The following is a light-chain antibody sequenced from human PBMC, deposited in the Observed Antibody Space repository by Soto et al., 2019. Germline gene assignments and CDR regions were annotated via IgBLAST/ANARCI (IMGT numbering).Light chain of an antibody. CDR2: NNS. CDR3: AAWDDSLRGLE. CDR1: SSNIGSNT. V-gene: IGLV1-44*01. Sequence: QSVLTRPPSASGTPGQMVTISCSGSSSNIGSNTVNWYQQLPGMAPKLLIYNNSQRPSGVPDRFSGSKSGTSASLAISGLQSEDEADYYCAAWDDSLRGLEFGGGTQLTVL. J-gene: IGLJ2*01.